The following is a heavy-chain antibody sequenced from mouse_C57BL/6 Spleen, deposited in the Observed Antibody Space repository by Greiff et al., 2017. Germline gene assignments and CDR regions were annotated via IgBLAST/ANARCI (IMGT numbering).Heavy chain of an antibody. Sequence: EVKLLESGPGLVKPSQSLSLTCSVTGYSITSGYYWNWIRQFPGNKLEWMGYIRYDGSNNYNPSLKNRISITRDTSKNQSFLKLNSVTTEDTATYYCARDTTGFAYWGQGTLVTVSA. CDR2: IRYDGSN. J-gene: IGHJ3*01. CDR3: ARDTTGFAY. D-gene: IGHD1-1*01. V-gene: IGHV3-6*01. CDR1: GYSITSGYY.